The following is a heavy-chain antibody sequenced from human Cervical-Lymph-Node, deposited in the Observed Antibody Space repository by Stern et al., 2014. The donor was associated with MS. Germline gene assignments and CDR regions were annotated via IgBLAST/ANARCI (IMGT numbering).Heavy chain of an antibody. CDR2: INPNKGGT. D-gene: IGHD2-15*01. V-gene: IGHV1-2*02. CDR3: ARGSFGAFAVVVAVNDTFDV. CDR1: GYAFSDYY. Sequence: VQLEESGAEVKKPGASVKVSCKASGYAFSDYYAHWVRLAPGQGLEWMGWINPNKGGTNYAQKFQGRVTMTRDTSISTVYMQLSGLTSDDTALYYCARGSFGAFAVVVAVNDTFDVWGLGTMVTVSS. J-gene: IGHJ3*01.